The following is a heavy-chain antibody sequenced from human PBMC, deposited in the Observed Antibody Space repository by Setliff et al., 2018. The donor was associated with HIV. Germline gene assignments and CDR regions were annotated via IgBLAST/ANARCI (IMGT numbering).Heavy chain of an antibody. Sequence: SETLSLTCTVSGGSISTYYWSWIRQPPGKGLEWIGSIYFTGSSDNNPSLKSRVTLSIDTSKNRFSLKLKSVTAADTAVYYCAREPATYNGYNWDYYGTDLWGQGTTVTVSS. CDR2: IYFTGSS. CDR1: GGSISTYY. CDR3: AREPATYNGYNWDYYGTDL. D-gene: IGHD5-12*01. J-gene: IGHJ6*02. V-gene: IGHV4-59*12.